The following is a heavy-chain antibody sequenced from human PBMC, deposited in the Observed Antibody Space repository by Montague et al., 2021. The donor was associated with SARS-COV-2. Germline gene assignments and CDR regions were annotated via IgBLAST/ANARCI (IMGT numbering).Heavy chain of an antibody. J-gene: IGHJ4*02. CDR3: VRDHPYGGSRGAYDI. D-gene: IGHD4-23*01. Sequence: SETLSLTCTVSGGSITGYYWSWLRRSPGKGLEWIAYIYDGGAANYNPSLGSRVTISTDTSKNQLSLKVNSVTAADTAVYYCVRDHPYGGSRGAYDIWGQGTLVTVSS. V-gene: IGHV4-59*01. CDR2: IYDGGAA. CDR1: GGSITGYY.